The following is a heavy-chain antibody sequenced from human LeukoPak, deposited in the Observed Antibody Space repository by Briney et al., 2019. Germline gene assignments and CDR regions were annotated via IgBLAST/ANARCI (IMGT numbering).Heavy chain of an antibody. CDR1: GFSLSNSA. J-gene: IGHJ4*02. CDR2: IVASSGST. V-gene: IGHV3-23*01. CDR3: AKGAYDYIEMGYFDY. Sequence: GGSLRLSCAASGFSLSNSAMSWVRQAPGKGLEWLSLIVASSGSTFYADPVKGRFTISRDNSKNTLYLQMHSLRADDTAVYYCAKGAYDYIEMGYFDYWGQGTLVTVSS. D-gene: IGHD5-12*01.